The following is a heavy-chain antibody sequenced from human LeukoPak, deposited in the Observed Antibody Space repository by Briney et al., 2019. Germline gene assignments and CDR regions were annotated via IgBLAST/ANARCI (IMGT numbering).Heavy chain of an antibody. V-gene: IGHV3-30*04. CDR2: V. Sequence: GGSLRLSCAASGFTFTYYAMHWVRQAPGKGLEWVSVVSVKGRFIISRDDSKSTVYLQMNSLRVDDTAMYYCARGPDPVVRGPRRAFDLWGQGTMVTVSS. D-gene: IGHD3-10*01. CDR1: GFTFTYYA. CDR3: ARGPDPVVRGPRRAFDL. J-gene: IGHJ3*01.